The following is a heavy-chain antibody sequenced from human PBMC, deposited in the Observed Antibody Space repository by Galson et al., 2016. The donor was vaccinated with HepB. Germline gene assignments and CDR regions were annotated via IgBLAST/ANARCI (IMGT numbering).Heavy chain of an antibody. CDR3: AKGRYCGGDCYSSDY. D-gene: IGHD2-21*02. CDR2: ISGGGVST. Sequence: SLRLPCAASGFTFNSDAMNWFRQAPGKGLQWVSGISGGGVSTHYADSVKGRFTISRDNSKNTLYLQMTSLRAEDTAVYYCAKGRYCGGDCYSSDYWGQGTLVTVSS. V-gene: IGHV3-23*01. CDR1: GFTFNSDA. J-gene: IGHJ4*02.